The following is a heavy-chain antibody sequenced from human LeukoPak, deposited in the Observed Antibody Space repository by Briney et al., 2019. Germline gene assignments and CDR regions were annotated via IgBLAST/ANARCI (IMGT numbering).Heavy chain of an antibody. V-gene: IGHV4-59*01. J-gene: IGHJ2*01. CDR1: GGSISNYY. D-gene: IGHD4-17*01. Sequence: SETLSLTCSVSGGSISNYYWSWIRQPPGKGLEWIGYIYYSGSTNYNPSLKSRVTISVDTSKNQFSLKLSSVTAADTAVYYCARDDGDYQNYWYFDLWGRGTLVTVSS. CDR2: IYYSGST. CDR3: ARDDGDYQNYWYFDL.